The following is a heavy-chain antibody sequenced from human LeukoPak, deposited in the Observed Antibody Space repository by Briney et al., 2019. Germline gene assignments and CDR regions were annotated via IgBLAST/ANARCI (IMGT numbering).Heavy chain of an antibody. J-gene: IGHJ3*02. V-gene: IGHV3-21*01. CDR3: AKELRITMVRGSPLAPDAFDI. CDR2: ISSSSIYI. CDR1: GFTFSNYN. Sequence: PGGSLRLSCAASGFTFSNYNMNWVRQAPGKGLEWISSISSSSIYIYYADSVKGRFTISRDNAKNSLYLQMNSLRAEDTAAYYCAKELRITMVRGSPLAPDAFDIWGQGTMVTVSS. D-gene: IGHD3-10*01.